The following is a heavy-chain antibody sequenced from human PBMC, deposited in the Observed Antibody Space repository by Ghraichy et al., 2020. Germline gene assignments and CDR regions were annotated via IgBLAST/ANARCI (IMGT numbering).Heavy chain of an antibody. J-gene: IGHJ4*02. V-gene: IGHV3-74*01. CDR3: ARDQGYYYDSSGYYYLY. CDR2: INSDGSST. D-gene: IGHD3-22*01. CDR1: GFTFSSYW. Sequence: GGSLRLSCAASGFTFSSYWMHWVRQAPGKGLVWVSRINSDGSSTSYADSVKGRFTISRDNAKNTLYLQMNSLRAEDTAVYYCARDQGYYYDSSGYYYLYWGQGTLVTVSS.